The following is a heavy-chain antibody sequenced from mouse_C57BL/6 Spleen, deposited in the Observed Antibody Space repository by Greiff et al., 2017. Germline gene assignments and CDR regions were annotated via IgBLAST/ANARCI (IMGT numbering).Heavy chain of an antibody. J-gene: IGHJ1*03. CDR1: GYTFTSYW. D-gene: IGHD2-3*01. V-gene: IGHV1-72*01. CDR3: ASSIDGYLKCFDD. CDR2: IDPDSGGT. Sequence: QVQLQQPGAELVKPGASVKLSCKASGYTFTSYWMHWVKQRPGRGLEWIGRIDPDSGGTKYNEKFKSKATLTVDKPSSTAYMQLSSLTSEDSAVXDCASSIDGYLKCFDDWGTGTTVTVSS.